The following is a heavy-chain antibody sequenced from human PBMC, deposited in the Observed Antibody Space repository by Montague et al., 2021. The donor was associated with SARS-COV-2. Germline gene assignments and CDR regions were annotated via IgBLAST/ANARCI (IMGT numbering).Heavy chain of an antibody. CDR1: GDSIRSSGYH. V-gene: IGHV4-39*01. CDR2: VYYSGST. J-gene: IGHJ5*02. D-gene: IGHD3-16*02. Sequence: SETLSLTCSVSGDSIRSSGYHWGWIRQPPGKGLEWIGTVYYSGSTNYNPSLKSRVTMPVDTSKNQFSLELRSVTAADTAVYYCARLGFVELWLNLGWFDPWGQGTLVTVSS. CDR3: ARLGFVELWLNLGWFDP.